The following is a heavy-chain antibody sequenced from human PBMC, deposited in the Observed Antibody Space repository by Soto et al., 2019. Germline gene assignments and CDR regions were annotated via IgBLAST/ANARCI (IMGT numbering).Heavy chain of an antibody. D-gene: IGHD5-18*01. CDR3: AKYTGYSYASAYLIDY. CDR2: ISGSGGST. Sequence: GGSLRLSCAASGFTFSSYAMSWVRQAPGKGLEWVSAISGSGGSTCYADSVKGRFTISRDNSKNTLYLQMNSLRAEDTAVYYCAKYTGYSYASAYLIDYWGQGTLVTVSS. V-gene: IGHV3-23*01. J-gene: IGHJ4*02. CDR1: GFTFSSYA.